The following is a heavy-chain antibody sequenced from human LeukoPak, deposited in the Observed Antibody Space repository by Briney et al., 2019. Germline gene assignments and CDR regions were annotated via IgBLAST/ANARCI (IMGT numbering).Heavy chain of an antibody. CDR3: ARDYYDSSGPRFDY. V-gene: IGHV3-7*01. D-gene: IGHD3-22*01. CDR2: IKQDGSEK. Sequence: GSLRLSCAASGFTFSSYWMSWVRQAPGKGLEWVANIKQDGSEKYYVDCVKGRFTISRDNAKNSLYLQMNSLRAEDTAVYYCARDYYDSSGPRFDYWGQGTLVTVSS. CDR1: GFTFSSYW. J-gene: IGHJ4*02.